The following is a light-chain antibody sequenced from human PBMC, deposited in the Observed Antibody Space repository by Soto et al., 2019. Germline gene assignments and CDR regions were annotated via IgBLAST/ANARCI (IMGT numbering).Light chain of an antibody. J-gene: IGKJ1*01. Sequence: EVVLTQSPGTLSLSPGERATVSCRASQTISSNYLAWYQKKPGQAPRLLIYGAYSRATGIPDRFTGSGSGTDFTLSIARLEPXXXXXYYCQQYGGPVPWTFGQGTKVEV. V-gene: IGKV3-20*01. CDR1: QTISSNY. CDR2: GAY. CDR3: QQYGGPVPWT.